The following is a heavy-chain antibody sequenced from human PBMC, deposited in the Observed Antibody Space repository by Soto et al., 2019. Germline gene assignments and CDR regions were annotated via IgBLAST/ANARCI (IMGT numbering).Heavy chain of an antibody. J-gene: IGHJ6*03. V-gene: IGHV4-34*01. CDR1: GGSFSGYY. D-gene: IGHD2-2*01. CDR2: INHSRST. CDR3: ARERGYCSSTSCYLYYYYYMDV. Sequence: SETLSLTCAVYGGSFSGYYWSWIRQPPGKGLEWIGEINHSRSTNYNPSLKSRVTISVDTSKNQFSLKLSSVTAADTAVYYCARERGYCSSTSCYLYYYYYMDVWGKGTTVTVSS.